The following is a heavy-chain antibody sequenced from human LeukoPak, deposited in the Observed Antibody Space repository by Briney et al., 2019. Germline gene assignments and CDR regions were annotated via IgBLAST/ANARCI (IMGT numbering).Heavy chain of an antibody. D-gene: IGHD3-22*01. CDR1: GYTFTGYY. CDR3: ARDLPNYYDSSSYSSTWYNWFDP. J-gene: IGHJ5*02. Sequence: ASVKVSCKASGYTFTGYYMHWVRQAPGQGLEWMGIINPSGGSTSYAQKFQGRVTMTRDMSTSTVYMELSSLRSEDTAVYYCARDLPNYYDSSSYSSTWYNWFDPWGQGTLVTVSS. CDR2: INPSGGST. V-gene: IGHV1-46*01.